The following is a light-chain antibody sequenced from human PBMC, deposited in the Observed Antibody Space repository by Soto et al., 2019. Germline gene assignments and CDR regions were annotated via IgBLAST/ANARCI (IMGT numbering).Light chain of an antibody. Sequence: QSALAQPASVSGSPGQSITISCTATSSDVGGYNFVSWYQQHPGRAPKLLIYEVSRRPSGVSNRFSGSKSGDTASLTISGLQAEDEDDYYCYSYRGYYTRVFGTGTKVTVL. CDR3: YSYRGYYTRV. J-gene: IGLJ1*01. CDR2: EVS. CDR1: SSDVGGYNF. V-gene: IGLV2-14*01.